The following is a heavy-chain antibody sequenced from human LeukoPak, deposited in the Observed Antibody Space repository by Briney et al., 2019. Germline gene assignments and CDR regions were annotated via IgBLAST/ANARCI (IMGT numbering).Heavy chain of an antibody. J-gene: IGHJ4*02. D-gene: IGHD3-10*01. CDR3: ARNPSGHSIFDY. CDR2: IYYSGSP. Sequence: SETLSLTCTVPGGSISSYYWSWIRQPPGKGLEWIGYIYYSGSPNSNPSLKSRVTISVDTSKNQFSLKLSSVTAADTAVYYCARNPSGHSIFDYWGQGTLVTVSS. CDR1: GGSISSYY. V-gene: IGHV4-59*01.